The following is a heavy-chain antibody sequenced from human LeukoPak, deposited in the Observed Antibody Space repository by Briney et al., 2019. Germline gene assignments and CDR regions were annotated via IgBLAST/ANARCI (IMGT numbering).Heavy chain of an antibody. V-gene: IGHV3-30*18. CDR2: ISYDGSNK. Sequence: PGGSLRLSCAASGFTVSSNYMSWVRQAPGKGQEWVAVISYDGSNKYYADSVKGRFTISRDNSKNTLYLQMNSLRAEDTAVYYCAKDKHPVTTLYYFDYWGQGTLVTVSS. CDR3: AKDKHPVTTLYYFDY. D-gene: IGHD4-17*01. CDR1: GFTVSSNY. J-gene: IGHJ4*02.